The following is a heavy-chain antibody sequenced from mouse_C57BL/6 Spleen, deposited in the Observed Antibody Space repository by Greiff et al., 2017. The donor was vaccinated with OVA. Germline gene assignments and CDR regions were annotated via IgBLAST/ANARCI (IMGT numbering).Heavy chain of an antibody. D-gene: IGHD6-2*01. Sequence: VQLQQSGAELARPGASVKLSCKASGYTFTSYGISWVKQRTGQGLEWIGEIYPRSGNTYYNEKFKGKATLTADKSSSTAYMELRSLTSADSAVYVCAILYSVSAWFAYWGQGTLVTVSA. V-gene: IGHV1-81*01. CDR2: IYPRSGNT. J-gene: IGHJ3*01. CDR1: GYTFTSYG. CDR3: AILYSVSAWFAY.